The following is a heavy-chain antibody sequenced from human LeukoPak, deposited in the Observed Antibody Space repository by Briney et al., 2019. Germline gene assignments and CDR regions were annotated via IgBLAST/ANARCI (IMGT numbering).Heavy chain of an antibody. CDR2: ISGSGGST. CDR3: AKDGGLWVSAHWGDS. J-gene: IGHJ4*02. D-gene: IGHD7-27*01. V-gene: IGHV3-23*01. Sequence: GGSLRLSCAASGFTFSSCAMSWVRQAPEKGLEWVAAISGSGGSTYYADSVKGRFTISRDNSKNTLYLQMNSLRAEDTAVYYCAKDGGLWVSAHWGDSWGRGTLVTVSS. CDR1: GFTFSSCA.